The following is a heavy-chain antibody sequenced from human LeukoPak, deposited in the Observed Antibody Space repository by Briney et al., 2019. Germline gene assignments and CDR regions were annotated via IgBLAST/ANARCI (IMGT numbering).Heavy chain of an antibody. Sequence: VGSLRLSCAASGFSLSSHGMSWVRQAPWPGPEWVSSISSGSDYTFYADSVKCRFTISRDNSKNTLYLQMNSLRAGDTAIYHCAKIGVIGNWYYDVWGRGTLVTVSS. V-gene: IGHV3-23*01. CDR2: ISSGSDYT. D-gene: IGHD3-10*01. J-gene: IGHJ2*01. CDR1: GFSLSSHG. CDR3: AKIGVIGNWYYDV.